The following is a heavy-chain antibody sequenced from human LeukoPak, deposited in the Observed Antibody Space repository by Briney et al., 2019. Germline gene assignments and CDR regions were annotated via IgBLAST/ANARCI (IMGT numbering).Heavy chain of an antibody. V-gene: IGHV1-46*01. Sequence: ASVKVSCKASGYTFTSYYMHWVRQAPGQGLEWMGIINPSGGSTSYAQKFQGRVTMTRDTSTSTVYMELSSLRSEDTAVYYCARDREREIATIPFDYWGQGTLVTVSS. D-gene: IGHD5-24*01. J-gene: IGHJ4*02. CDR2: INPSGGST. CDR3: ARDREREIATIPFDY. CDR1: GYTFTSYY.